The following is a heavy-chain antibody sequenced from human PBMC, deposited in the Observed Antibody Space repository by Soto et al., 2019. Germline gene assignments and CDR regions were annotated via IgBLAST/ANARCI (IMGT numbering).Heavy chain of an antibody. CDR1: GFTFSSYA. D-gene: IGHD2-2*01. V-gene: IGHV3-23*01. CDR2: ISGSGGST. Sequence: EVQLLESGGGLVQPGGSLRLSCAASGFTFSSYAMSWVRQAPGKGLEWVSAISGSGGSTYYADSVKGRFNISRDNSKNTLYLQMNSRRAEDTAVYYCAKGRGYCSSTSCYVGSDYWGQGTLVTVSS. CDR3: AKGRGYCSSTSCYVGSDY. J-gene: IGHJ4*02.